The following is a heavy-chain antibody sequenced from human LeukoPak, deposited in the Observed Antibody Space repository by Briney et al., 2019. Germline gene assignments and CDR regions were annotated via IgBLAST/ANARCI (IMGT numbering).Heavy chain of an antibody. Sequence: SLRLSSAVSKINFNSYRITWVRQAARKRLEWVANIKQEGSETYYIDSVKGRYYISRDNAENSLYLQMNSLRAEDTAVYYCARALSDFGTGYFFDSWGQGTLVTVSS. CDR2: IKQEGSET. J-gene: IGHJ4*02. CDR3: ARALSDFGTGYFFDS. D-gene: IGHD3/OR15-3a*01. CDR1: KINFNSYR. V-gene: IGHV3-7*01.